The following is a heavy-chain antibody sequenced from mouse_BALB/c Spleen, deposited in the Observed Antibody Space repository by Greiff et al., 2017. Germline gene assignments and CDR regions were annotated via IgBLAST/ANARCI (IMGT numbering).Heavy chain of an antibody. CDR1: GFNIQDTY. J-gene: IGHJ2*01. V-gene: IGHV14-3*02. D-gene: IGHD3-3*01. Sequence: EVQLQQSGAELVKPGASVKLSCTASGFNIQDTYMHWVKQRPEQGLEWIGRIDPANGNTKYDPKFQGKATITADTSSNTAYLQLSSLTSEDTAVYYCAPRLGQDDWGQGTTLTVSS. CDR3: APRLGQDD. CDR2: IDPANGNT.